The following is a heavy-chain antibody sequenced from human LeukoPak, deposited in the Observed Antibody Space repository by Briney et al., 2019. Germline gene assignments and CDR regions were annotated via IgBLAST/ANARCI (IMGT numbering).Heavy chain of an antibody. D-gene: IGHD3-22*01. CDR3: ARDYYGP. V-gene: IGHV3-66*03. J-gene: IGHJ5*02. CDR1: GFTVSNNY. Sequence: GGSLRLSCAASGFTVSNNYKRWVRQAPGKGLEWVSSIYSRGSTSYVDSVKGRFTISRDNSKNTLFLQMNSLRVEDTAVYYCARDYYGPWGQGTLVTVSS. CDR2: IYSRGST.